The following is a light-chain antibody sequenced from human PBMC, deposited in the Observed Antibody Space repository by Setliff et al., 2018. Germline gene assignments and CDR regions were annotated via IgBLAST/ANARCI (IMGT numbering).Light chain of an antibody. CDR3: SSYKSDSTYV. CDR2: DVT. J-gene: IGLJ1*01. V-gene: IGLV2-14*03. Sequence: QPVLAQPASVSGSPGQSITISCTGTSSDVGVFNYVSWYQQHPGKAPKLMIYDVTSRPSGVSNRFSGSKSGNTASLTISGLQVEDEADYYCSSYKSDSTYVFGTGTKVTVL. CDR1: SSDVGVFNY.